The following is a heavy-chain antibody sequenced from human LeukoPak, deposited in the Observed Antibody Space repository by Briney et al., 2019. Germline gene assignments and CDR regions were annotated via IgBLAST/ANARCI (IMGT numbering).Heavy chain of an antibody. D-gene: IGHD3-10*01. V-gene: IGHV3-9*01. Sequence: PGGSLRLSCVASGFTFDDYAMHWVRQVPGKGLEWVSGISWNSGSIVYADSVTGRFTISRDNTKNSLYLQMNSLRAEDTALYYCAKDFGSGSYFAFRYSDYWGPGTLVTVSS. J-gene: IGHJ4*02. CDR3: AKDFGSGSYFAFRYSDY. CDR1: GFTFDDYA. CDR2: ISWNSGSI.